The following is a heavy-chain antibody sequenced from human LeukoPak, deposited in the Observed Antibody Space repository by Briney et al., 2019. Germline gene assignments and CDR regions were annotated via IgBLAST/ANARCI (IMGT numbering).Heavy chain of an antibody. D-gene: IGHD4-11*01. CDR3: AKDTRGDSNYSRYYYYYMDV. J-gene: IGHJ6*03. Sequence: PGGSLRLSCAASGFTFSSYAMSWVRQAPGKGLEWVSAISGSGGSTYYADSVKGRFTISRDNSKNTLYLQMNSLRAEDTAVYYCAKDTRGDSNYSRYYYYYMDVWGKGTTVTVSS. CDR2: ISGSGGST. V-gene: IGHV3-23*01. CDR1: GFTFSSYA.